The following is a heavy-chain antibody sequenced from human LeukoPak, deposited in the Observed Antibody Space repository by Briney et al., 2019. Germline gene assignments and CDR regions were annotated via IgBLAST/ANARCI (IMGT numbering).Heavy chain of an antibody. CDR2: IYYSGST. D-gene: IGHD3-16*01. CDR3: ASSSRFEENWFDP. J-gene: IGHJ5*02. V-gene: IGHV4-39*07. Sequence: SETLSLTCTVSGGSISSSSYYWGWIRQPPGKGLEWIGSIYYSGSTYYNPSLKSRVTISVDTSKNQFSLKLSSVTAADTAVYYCASSSRFEENWFDPWGQGTLVTVSS. CDR1: GGSISSSSYY.